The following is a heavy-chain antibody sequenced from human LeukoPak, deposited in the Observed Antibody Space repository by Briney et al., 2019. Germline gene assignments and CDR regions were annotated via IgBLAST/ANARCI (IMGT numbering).Heavy chain of an antibody. CDR3: ARESAGAVAGSDLYYYYGMDV. CDR2: INSDGSST. V-gene: IGHV3-74*01. J-gene: IGHJ6*02. D-gene: IGHD6-19*01. Sequence: GGSLRLSCAASGFTFSSYWMHWVRQAPGKGLVWVSRINSDGSSTSYADSVKGRFTISRDNAKNTLYLQMNSLRAEDTAVYYCARESAGAVAGSDLYYYYGMDVWGQGTTVTVSS. CDR1: GFTFSSYW.